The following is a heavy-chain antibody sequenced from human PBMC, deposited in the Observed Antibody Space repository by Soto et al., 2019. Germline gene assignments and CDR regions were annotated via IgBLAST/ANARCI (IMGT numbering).Heavy chain of an antibody. CDR2: IYPGDSHA. CDR3: AKATATGGGAFDI. D-gene: IGHD2-8*02. CDR1: GYSFTNYW. J-gene: IGHJ3*02. V-gene: IGHV5-51*01. Sequence: PGESLKISCKGSGYSFTNYWIGWVRQMPGKGLEWMGIIYPGDSHAIYSPSFQGRFTISRDRSKNTVYLQMNSLTAGDTAVYYCAKATATGGGAFDICGQGTMVTVSS.